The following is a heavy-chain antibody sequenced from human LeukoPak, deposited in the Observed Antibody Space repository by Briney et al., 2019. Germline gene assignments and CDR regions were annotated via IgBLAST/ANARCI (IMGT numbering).Heavy chain of an antibody. CDR1: GFTFSNYA. CDR3: ARDPGYSSGWLIYYYYYMDV. V-gene: IGHV3-30*04. J-gene: IGHJ6*03. D-gene: IGHD6-19*01. Sequence: GRSLRLSCAASGFTFSNYAMHWVRQAPGKGLEWVAVISYDGSNKYYADSVKGRFTISRDNSKNTLYLQMNSLRAEDTAVYYCARDPGYSSGWLIYYYYYMDVWGKGTTVTVSS. CDR2: ISYDGSNK.